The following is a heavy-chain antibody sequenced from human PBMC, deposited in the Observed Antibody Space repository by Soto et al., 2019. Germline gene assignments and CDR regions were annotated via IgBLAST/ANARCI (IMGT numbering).Heavy chain of an antibody. CDR1: GYTFTSYG. CDR2: ISAYNGNT. CDR3: EVVTAIHIPY. D-gene: IGHD2-21*02. Sequence: ASVKVSCKASGYTFTSYGISWVRQAPGQGLEWMGWISAYNGNTNYAQKFQGRVTITADESTSTAYMELSSLRSEDTAVYYCEVVTAIHIPYWGQGTLVTVSS. V-gene: IGHV1-18*04. J-gene: IGHJ4*02.